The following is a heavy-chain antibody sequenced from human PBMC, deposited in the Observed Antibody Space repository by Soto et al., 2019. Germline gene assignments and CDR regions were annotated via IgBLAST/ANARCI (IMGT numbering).Heavy chain of an antibody. Sequence: GGSLRLSCAASGFTFSSYAMSWVRQAPGKGLGWVSSISGMGGSTYYADSVKGRLTISRDNTKNTLYLQMNSLRAEGTAVYYCAKVMFSSTSLGLDAFDNWGQGTMVTVSS. J-gene: IGHJ3*02. CDR2: ISGMGGST. CDR1: GFTFSSYA. CDR3: AKVMFSSTSLGLDAFDN. D-gene: IGHD6-6*01. V-gene: IGHV3-23*01.